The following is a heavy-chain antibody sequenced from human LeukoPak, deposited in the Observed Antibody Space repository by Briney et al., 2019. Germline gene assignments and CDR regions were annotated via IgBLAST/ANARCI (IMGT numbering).Heavy chain of an antibody. V-gene: IGHV3-23*01. CDR1: GFTFSSYA. J-gene: IGHJ4*02. Sequence: GGPLRLSCAASGFTFSSYAMSWVRQAPGKGLEWVSGISTSGGSTSYADSVKGRFTISRDNPRNTLYMQMNSPRAEDTALYYCAIMHPYYDGSGYWVQWGQGTLVTVSS. CDR2: ISTSGGST. D-gene: IGHD3-22*01. CDR3: AIMHPYYDGSGYWVQ.